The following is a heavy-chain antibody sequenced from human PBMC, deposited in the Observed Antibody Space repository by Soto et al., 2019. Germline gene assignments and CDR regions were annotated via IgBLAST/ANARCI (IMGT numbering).Heavy chain of an antibody. CDR3: ARDGPRYSSGWYYFDY. Sequence: PGGSLRLSCAASGFTFSSYGMHWVRQAPGKGLEWVAVIWYDVSNKYYADSVKGRFTISRDNSKNTLYLQMNSLRAEDTAVYYCARDGPRYSSGWYYFDYWGQGTLVTVSS. V-gene: IGHV3-33*01. CDR2: IWYDVSNK. D-gene: IGHD6-19*01. CDR1: GFTFSSYG. J-gene: IGHJ4*02.